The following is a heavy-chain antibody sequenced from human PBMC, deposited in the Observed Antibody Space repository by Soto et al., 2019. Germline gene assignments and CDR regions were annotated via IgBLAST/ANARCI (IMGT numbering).Heavy chain of an antibody. CDR1: YY. CDR2: IYYSGST. CDR3: ARYFLIVARPSCSTVFPF. D-gene: IGHD6-6*01. V-gene: IGHV4-59*01. J-gene: IGHJ2*01. Sequence: YYGCWILLDKRKGLEWIGYIYYSGSTNYNPSLKSRVTISVETSKNQFSLKLSSVTDADTAVYYCARYFLIVARPSCSTVFPFWG.